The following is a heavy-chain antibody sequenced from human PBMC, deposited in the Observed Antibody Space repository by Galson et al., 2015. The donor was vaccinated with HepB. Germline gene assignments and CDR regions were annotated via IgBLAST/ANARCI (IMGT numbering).Heavy chain of an antibody. CDR2: IYWDDDK. CDR3: AHKLWFGELYQRPYDAFDI. Sequence: PALVKPTQTLTLTCTFSGFSLSTSGVGVGWIRQPPGKALEWLALIYWDDDKRYSPSLKSRLTITKDTSKNQVVLTMTNMDPVDTATYYCAHKLWFGELYQRPYDAFDIWGQGTMVTVSS. D-gene: IGHD3-10*01. CDR1: GFSLSTSGVG. V-gene: IGHV2-5*02. J-gene: IGHJ3*02.